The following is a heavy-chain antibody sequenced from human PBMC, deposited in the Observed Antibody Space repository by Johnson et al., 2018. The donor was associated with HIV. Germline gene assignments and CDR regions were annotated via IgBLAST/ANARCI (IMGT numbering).Heavy chain of an antibody. CDR3: AREIIAARPSAFDI. CDR1: GFTVSRNY. Sequence: VQLVEFGGGLVQPGGSLRLSCAASGFTVSRNYMNWVRQAPGKGLEWVSVIYSGGSTGYADSVKGRFTISRDNAKNSLYLQMNSLRAEDTAVYYCAREIIAARPSAFDIWGQGTMVTVSA. CDR2: IYSGGST. V-gene: IGHV3-66*01. J-gene: IGHJ3*02. D-gene: IGHD6-6*01.